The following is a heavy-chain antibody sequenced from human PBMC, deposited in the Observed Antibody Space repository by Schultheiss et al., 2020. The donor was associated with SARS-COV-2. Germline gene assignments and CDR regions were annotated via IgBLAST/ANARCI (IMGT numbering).Heavy chain of an antibody. CDR1: GFTFSSYA. V-gene: IGHV3-30*07. Sequence: GESLKISCAASGFTFSSYAMHWVRQAPGKGLEWVAVISYDGSNKYYADSVKGRFTISRDNSENTLYLQMNSLRAEDTAVYYCAKDRAGAHPFDYWGQGTLVTVSS. J-gene: IGHJ4*02. CDR3: AKDRAGAHPFDY. D-gene: IGHD6-25*01. CDR2: ISYDGSNK.